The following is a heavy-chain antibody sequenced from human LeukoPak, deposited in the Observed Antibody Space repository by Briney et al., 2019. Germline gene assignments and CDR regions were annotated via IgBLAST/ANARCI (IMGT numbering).Heavy chain of an antibody. D-gene: IGHD4-23*01. Sequence: PSETPSLTCTVSGGSISSYYWSWIRQPPGKGLEWIGYIYYSGSTNYNSSLKSRVTISVDTSKNQFSLKLSSVTAADTAVYYCARIAVVTQGDAFDLWGRGTLVTVSS. J-gene: IGHJ3*01. V-gene: IGHV4-59*01. CDR3: ARIAVVTQGDAFDL. CDR2: IYYSGST. CDR1: GGSISSYY.